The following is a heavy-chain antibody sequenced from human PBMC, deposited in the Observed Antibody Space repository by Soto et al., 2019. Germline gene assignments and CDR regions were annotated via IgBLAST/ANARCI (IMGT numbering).Heavy chain of an antibody. Sequence: EVQLVESGGGLVQPGGSLRLSCAASGFTFSRYEMNWVRPAPGKGLEWVSYISSSGSTIYYADSVKGRFTISRDNAKNSLDRQMNSLRAEDTAVSYCARGASYDMLTGYCNRGCNWFDPWGQGTLVTVSS. CDR3: ARGASYDMLTGYCNRGCNWFDP. CDR1: GFTFSRYE. CDR2: ISSSGSTI. V-gene: IGHV3-48*03. D-gene: IGHD3-9*01. J-gene: IGHJ5*02.